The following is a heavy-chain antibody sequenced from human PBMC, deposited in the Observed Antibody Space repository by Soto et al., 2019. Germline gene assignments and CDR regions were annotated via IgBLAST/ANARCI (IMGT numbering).Heavy chain of an antibody. D-gene: IGHD5-12*01. V-gene: IGHV3-23*01. Sequence: GGALRLSCGGSGFTFSRYAMGWGRPAPGKGLGWVSAISGSGGSTYYADSVKGRFTISRDNSKNTLYLQMNSLRAEDTAVYYCAKDRVTGLPSGYETDYWGQGTLVTVSS. CDR2: ISGSGGST. J-gene: IGHJ4*02. CDR1: GFTFSRYA. CDR3: AKDRVTGLPSGYETDY.